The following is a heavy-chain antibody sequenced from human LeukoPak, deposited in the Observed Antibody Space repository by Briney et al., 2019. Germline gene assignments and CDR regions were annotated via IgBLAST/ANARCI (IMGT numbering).Heavy chain of an antibody. D-gene: IGHD2-2*02. CDR2: ISPKVGST. J-gene: IGHJ4*02. V-gene: IGHV3-23*01. Sequence: PGGSLRLSCAASGFTFSTYAMSWVRQAPGKGVVWVSTISPKVGSTYYADSVKGRFTISRDNSKNTLYLQMDSLRAEDTAVYYCACLPATIPFDYWGQGTLVTVSS. CDR1: GFTFSTYA. CDR3: ACLPATIPFDY.